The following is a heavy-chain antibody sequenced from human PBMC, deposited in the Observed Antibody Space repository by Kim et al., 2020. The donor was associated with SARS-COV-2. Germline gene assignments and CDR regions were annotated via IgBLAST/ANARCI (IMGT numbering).Heavy chain of an antibody. CDR3: ATEIAVAGTVDAFDI. D-gene: IGHD6-19*01. CDR1: GGSFSGYY. CDR2: INHSGST. V-gene: IGHV4-34*01. J-gene: IGHJ3*02. Sequence: SETLSLTCAVYGGSFSGYYWSWIRQPPGKGLEWIGEINHSGSTNYNPSLKSRVTISVDTSKNQFSLKLSSVTAADTAVYYCATEIAVAGTVDAFDIWGQGTMVTVSS.